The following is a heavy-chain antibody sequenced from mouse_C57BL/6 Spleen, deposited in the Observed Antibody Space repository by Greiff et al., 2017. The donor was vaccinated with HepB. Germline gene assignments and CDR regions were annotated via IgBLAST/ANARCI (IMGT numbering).Heavy chain of an antibody. CDR3: ARHEERDYYYGSIFDY. CDR1: GYTFTEYT. V-gene: IGHV1-62-2*01. CDR2: FYPGSGSI. J-gene: IGHJ2*01. Sequence: GAELVKPGASVKLSCKASGYTFTEYTIHWVKQRSGQGLEWIGWFYPGSGSIKHNEKFKDKATLTADKSSSTVYMELSRLTSEDSAVYFCARHEERDYYYGSIFDYWGQGTTLTVSS. D-gene: IGHD1-1*01.